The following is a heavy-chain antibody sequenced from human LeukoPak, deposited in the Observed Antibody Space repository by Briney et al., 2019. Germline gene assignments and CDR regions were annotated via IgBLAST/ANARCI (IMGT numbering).Heavy chain of an antibody. CDR3: ARESSMVRGVIGY. J-gene: IGHJ4*02. CDR2: INPNSGGT. CDR1: GYTFTCYY. Sequence: ASVKVSCKASGYTFTCYYMHWVRQAPGQGLEWMGWINPNSGGTNYAQKFQGRVTMTRYTSISTAYMELSRLRSDDTAVYYCARESSMVRGVIGYWGQGTLVTVSS. D-gene: IGHD3-10*01. V-gene: IGHV1-2*02.